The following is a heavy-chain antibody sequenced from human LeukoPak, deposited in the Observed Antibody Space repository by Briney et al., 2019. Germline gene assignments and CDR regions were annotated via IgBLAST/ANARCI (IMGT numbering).Heavy chain of an antibody. D-gene: IGHD6-13*01. CDR2: IYYSGST. CDR1: GGSISGSSYL. J-gene: IGHJ4*02. Sequence: SSETLSLTCSVSGGSISGSSYLWGWIRWRPGKVQEWIGSIYYSGSTYYNPSLKSRVTISVDTSKNQFSLKLSSVTAADTAAYYRARLFEQPWTTIDHWGQGTLVTVSS. V-gene: IGHV4-39*01. CDR3: ARLFEQPWTTIDH.